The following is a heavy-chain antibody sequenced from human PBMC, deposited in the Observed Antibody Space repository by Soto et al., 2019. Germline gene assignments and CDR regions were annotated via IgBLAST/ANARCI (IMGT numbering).Heavy chain of an antibody. CDR1: GFTFNNYW. V-gene: IGHV3-7*04. CDR2: IKQDGSEK. D-gene: IGHD5-18*01. CDR3: ARDLGWLRADY. J-gene: IGHJ4*02. Sequence: EVQLVESGGGLVQPGGSLRLSCAASGFTFNNYWMIWVRQSPGKGLEWVANIKQDGSEKYYVDSVRGRFTISRDSAKSSLYLQMNSLRADDTAVYYCARDLGWLRADYWGQGTLVTVTS.